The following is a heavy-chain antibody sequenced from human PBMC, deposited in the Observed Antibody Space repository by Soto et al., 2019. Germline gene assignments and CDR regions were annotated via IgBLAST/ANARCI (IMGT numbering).Heavy chain of an antibody. J-gene: IGHJ3*01. V-gene: IGHV1-46*03. Sequence: QVQLVQFGTEEKKPGASVRVSCKASGYTFTNYYIDWVRQAPVQGLEWMGIINPNGGSTTYVQKFQGRVTMTRDTASSTDYMDLSSLRTEDTAVYYCVRAAWTTVTNRMNDIFDVSGQGTMVTVSS. D-gene: IGHD4-4*01. CDR3: VRAAWTTVTNRMNDIFDV. CDR2: INPNGGST. CDR1: GYTFTNYY.